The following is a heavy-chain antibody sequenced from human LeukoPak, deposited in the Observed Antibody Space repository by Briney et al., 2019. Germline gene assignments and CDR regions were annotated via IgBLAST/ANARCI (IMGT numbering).Heavy chain of an antibody. CDR1: GGTFSIYA. CDR3: ARGWDYDSGGRPTAYVY. D-gene: IGHD3-22*01. J-gene: IGHJ4*02. CDR2: IIPIFGTA. Sequence: ASVTVSCRASGGTFSIYAISWVRQAPGQGLEGMGGIIPIFGTANYAQKFQGKVTITADESTSTAYMELSSLRSEDTAVYYCARGWDYDSGGRPTAYVYWGQGTLVSVSS. V-gene: IGHV1-69*13.